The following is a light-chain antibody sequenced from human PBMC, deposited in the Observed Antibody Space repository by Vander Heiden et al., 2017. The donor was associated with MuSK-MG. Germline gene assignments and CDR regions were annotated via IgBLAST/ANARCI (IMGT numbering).Light chain of an antibody. CDR2: DAS. CDR1: QSISSW. V-gene: IGKV1-5*01. CDR3: QHDNSYSYT. J-gene: IGKJ2*01. Sequence: DSQMTQSPSTLSACVGDRVTIPCRASQSISSWLAWYQQKPGKAPKLLIYDASSLESGVPSRFSGSGSGAEFTLTISSLQPDDFATYYCQHDNSYSYTLGEGTKMEIK.